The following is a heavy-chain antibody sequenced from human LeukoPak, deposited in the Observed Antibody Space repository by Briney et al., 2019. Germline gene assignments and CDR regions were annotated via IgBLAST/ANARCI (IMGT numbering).Heavy chain of an antibody. D-gene: IGHD3-3*01. CDR3: ARDYDFWGGDDAFDI. J-gene: IGHJ3*02. CDR2: IKHDGSEK. Sequence: GGSLRLSCAASGFTFSSYWMSWVRQAPGKGLEWVANIKHDGSEKYYVDSVKGRFTISRDNAKNSLYLQMNSLRAEDTAVYYCARDYDFWGGDDAFDIWGQGTMVTVSS. V-gene: IGHV3-7*01. CDR1: GFTFSSYW.